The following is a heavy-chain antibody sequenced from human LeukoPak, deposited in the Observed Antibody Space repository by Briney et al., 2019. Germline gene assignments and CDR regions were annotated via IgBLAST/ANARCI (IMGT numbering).Heavy chain of an antibody. J-gene: IGHJ4*02. V-gene: IGHV4-4*07. Sequence: SETLSLTCTVSGGSISSYYWSWIRQPAGKGLEWIGRIYSTGSTNYNPSLKSRVTMSVDTSKYQFSLRLRSVTAADTAVYYCARQIASAGTAGFDSWGQGALVTVSS. CDR3: ARQIASAGTAGFDS. D-gene: IGHD6-13*01. CDR1: GGSISSYY. CDR2: IYSTGST.